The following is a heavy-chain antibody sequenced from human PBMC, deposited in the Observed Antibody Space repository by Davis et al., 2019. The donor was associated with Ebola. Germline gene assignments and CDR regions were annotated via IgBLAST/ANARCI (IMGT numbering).Heavy chain of an antibody. CDR2: ISAYNGNT. J-gene: IGHJ5*02. CDR3: ARASRPAPLFDP. D-gene: IGHD6-6*01. CDR1: GYTFTSYG. Sequence: AASVKVSCKASGYTFTSYGISWVRQAPGQGLEWMGWISAYNGNTNYAQKLQGRVTITTDTSTSTAYMELRSLRSDDTAVYYCARASRPAPLFDPWGQGTLVTVSS. V-gene: IGHV1-18*04.